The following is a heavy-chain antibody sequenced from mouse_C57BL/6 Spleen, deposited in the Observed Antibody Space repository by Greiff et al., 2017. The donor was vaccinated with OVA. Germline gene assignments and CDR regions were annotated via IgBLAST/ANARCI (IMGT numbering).Heavy chain of an antibody. CDR2: IDPSDSET. V-gene: IGHV1-52*01. CDR3: ARERVYHWYFDV. CDR1: GYTFTSYW. Sequence: QVQLQQPGAELVRPGSSVKLSCKASGYTFTSYWMHWVKQRPIQGLEWIGNIDPSDSETHYNQKFKDKATLTVDKSSSTAYMQLSSLTSEDSAVYYCARERVYHWYFDVWGTGTTVTVSS. D-gene: IGHD2-1*01. J-gene: IGHJ1*03.